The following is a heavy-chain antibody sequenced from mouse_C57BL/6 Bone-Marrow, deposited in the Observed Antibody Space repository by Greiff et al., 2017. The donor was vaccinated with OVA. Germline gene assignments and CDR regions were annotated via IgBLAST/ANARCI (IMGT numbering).Heavy chain of an antibody. Sequence: EVQLQESGGGLVKPVGSLKLSCAASGFTFSDYGMHWVRQAPEKGLEWVAYISSGSSTIYYADTVKGRFTISRDNAKNTLFLQMTSLRSEDKAMYYCARINYWYFDVWGTGTTVTVSS. V-gene: IGHV5-17*01. CDR2: ISSGSSTI. J-gene: IGHJ1*03. CDR3: ARINYWYFDV. CDR1: GFTFSDYG.